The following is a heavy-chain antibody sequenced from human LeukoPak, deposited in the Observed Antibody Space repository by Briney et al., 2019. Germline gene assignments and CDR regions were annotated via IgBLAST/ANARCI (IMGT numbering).Heavy chain of an antibody. CDR1: GFSFSDYY. CDR3: ARADSSSWFDY. J-gene: IGHJ4*02. Sequence: PGGSLRLSCAASGFSFSDYYMTWIRQAPGKGLEWVSHISGSSGYTNYAEPVKGRFTISRDNGKNSLYLRMDRLRPEDTAVYYCARADSSSWFDYWGQGALITVSS. D-gene: IGHD6-13*01. V-gene: IGHV3-11*05. CDR2: ISGSSGYT.